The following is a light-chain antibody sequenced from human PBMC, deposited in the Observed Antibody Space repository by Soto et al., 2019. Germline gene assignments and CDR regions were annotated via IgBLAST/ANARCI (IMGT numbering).Light chain of an antibody. V-gene: IGLV1-44*01. CDR3: AAWDGSLNGYV. Sequence: QSVLTQPPSASGTPGQRVTISCSGSSSNIGSHTVDWYQQLPGTAPKLLIYSYNQRPSGVPDRFSGSKSGTSASLAISGLQSEDQADYYCAAWDGSLNGYVFGPATKFTVL. CDR1: SSNIGSHT. CDR2: SYN. J-gene: IGLJ1*01.